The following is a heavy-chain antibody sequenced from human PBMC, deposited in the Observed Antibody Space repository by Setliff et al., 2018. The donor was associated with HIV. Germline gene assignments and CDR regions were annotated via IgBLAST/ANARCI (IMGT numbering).Heavy chain of an antibody. J-gene: IGHJ4*02. CDR3: AKELAASGLGYFDS. CDR2: ILSTGERT. D-gene: IGHD3-22*01. V-gene: IGHV3-23*01. CDR1: GFTFSNCA. Sequence: TGGSLRLSCAASGFTFSNCAMSWVRQAPGEGLEWVSAILSTGERTFYADSVKGRFTISRDNSKNTVYLQMNSLRAEDTAEYYCAKELAASGLGYFDSWGRGILVTVSS.